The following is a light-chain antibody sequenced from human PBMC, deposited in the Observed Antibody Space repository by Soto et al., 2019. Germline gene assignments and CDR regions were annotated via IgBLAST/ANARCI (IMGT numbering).Light chain of an antibody. V-gene: IGKV3-15*01. Sequence: EIVMTQSPATLSVSPGERATLSCMASQSVSSDLAWYHQKPGKAPRLLIYGASTRATGIPARFSGSGSGTECTLTINSLQSEDFEVYYCQQYNNWPRTFGQGTKVDIK. CDR2: GAS. CDR1: QSVSSD. J-gene: IGKJ1*01. CDR3: QQYNNWPRT.